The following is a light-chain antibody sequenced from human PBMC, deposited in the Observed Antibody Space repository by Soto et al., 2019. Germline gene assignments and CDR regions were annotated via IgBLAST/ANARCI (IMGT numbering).Light chain of an antibody. CDR3: TSYTSSSSWV. J-gene: IGLJ3*02. Sequence: QSALTQPASVSGSPGQSITISCTGTSSDVGAYNYVSWYQQHPDKAPKLMIYEVSNRPSGLSNRFSGSKSGNTASLTISGLQAEDAADYYCTSYTSSSSWVFGGGTKLTVL. V-gene: IGLV2-14*01. CDR2: EVS. CDR1: SSDVGAYNY.